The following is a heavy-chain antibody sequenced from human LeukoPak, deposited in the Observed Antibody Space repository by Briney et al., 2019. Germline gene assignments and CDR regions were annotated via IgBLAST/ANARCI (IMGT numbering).Heavy chain of an antibody. CDR3: ARDNQYSSSSGGDY. D-gene: IGHD6-6*01. J-gene: IGHJ4*02. Sequence: GGSLRPSCAASGFTFSSYSMNWVRQAPGKGLEWVSSISSSSSYIYYADSVKGRFTISRDNAKNSLYLQMNSLRAEDTAVYYCARDNQYSSSSGGDYWGQGTLVTVSS. CDR1: GFTFSSYS. CDR2: ISSSSSYI. V-gene: IGHV3-21*01.